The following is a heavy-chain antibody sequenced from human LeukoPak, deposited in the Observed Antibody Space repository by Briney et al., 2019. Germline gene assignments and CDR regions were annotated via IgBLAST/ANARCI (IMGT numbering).Heavy chain of an antibody. D-gene: IGHD1-26*01. Sequence: SETLSLTCTVSGXSVSRGGYYWSWIRQHPGKGLEWIGFTSYGGGAYYNPSLMRRITMSVDPSQNQFSLKMRDVTAADTAVYFCATAEWENFYFDSWGQGALVAVTS. J-gene: IGHJ4*02. CDR3: ATAEWENFYFDS. V-gene: IGHV4-31*03. CDR2: TSYGGGA. CDR1: GXSVSRGGYY.